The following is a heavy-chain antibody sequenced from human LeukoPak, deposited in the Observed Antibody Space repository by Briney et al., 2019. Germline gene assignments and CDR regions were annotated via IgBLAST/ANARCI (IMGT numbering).Heavy chain of an antibody. CDR3: ARIRPRGSYYDFDY. D-gene: IGHD1-26*01. Sequence: SGPALLKPTQTLTLACTFSGFSLSTSGMCVSWIRQPSGKALEWLSRIDWDDDKYYSTSLKTRLTISKDTSKNQVVLTMTNMDPVDTATYYCARIRPRGSYYDFDYWGQGTLVTVSS. V-gene: IGHV2-70*11. CDR1: GFSLSTSGMC. J-gene: IGHJ4*02. CDR2: IDWDDDK.